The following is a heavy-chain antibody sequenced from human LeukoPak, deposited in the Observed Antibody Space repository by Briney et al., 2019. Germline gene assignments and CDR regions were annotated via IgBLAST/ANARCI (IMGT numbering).Heavy chain of an antibody. Sequence: GGSLRLSCAASGFTFSNFWMSWVRQAPGKGLEWVAHIKADGSEKYYVDSVRGRFTISRDNAKNSLSLQLNSLRADDTAVYYCARGPGGAYGTYYFDSWGLGTLVTVSS. CDR2: IKADGSEK. CDR1: GFTFSNFW. CDR3: ARGPGGAYGTYYFDS. D-gene: IGHD4-17*01. V-gene: IGHV3-7*01. J-gene: IGHJ4*02.